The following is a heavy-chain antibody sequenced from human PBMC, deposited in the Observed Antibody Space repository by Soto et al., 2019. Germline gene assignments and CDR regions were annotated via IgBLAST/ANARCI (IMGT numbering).Heavy chain of an antibody. CDR1: GGSISRDC. D-gene: IGHD3-10*01. CDR3: ARQRITMVRGVSYYYYGTDV. V-gene: IGHV4-59*08. CDR2: IYYSGST. Sequence: SETLSLTCTVSGGSISRDCWSWIRQPPGKGLEWIGYIYYSGSTNYNPSLKSRVTISVDTSKNQFSLKLSSVTAADTAVYYCARQRITMVRGVSYYYYGTDVWGQGITVTVS. J-gene: IGHJ6*02.